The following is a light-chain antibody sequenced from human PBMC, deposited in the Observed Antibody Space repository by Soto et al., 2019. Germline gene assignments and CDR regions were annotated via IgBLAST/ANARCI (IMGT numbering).Light chain of an antibody. Sequence: SSELTQPPSASVAPGQTARITCEGTDIGSKRVHWYQQKPGQAPVVVIYYDNNRPSGTPERFSGSNSGNTATLTISRVEAGDEADYYCQVWHSSTDHVIFGGGTKLTVL. CDR1: DIGSKR. V-gene: IGLV3-21*04. CDR3: QVWHSSTDHVI. CDR2: YDN. J-gene: IGLJ2*01.